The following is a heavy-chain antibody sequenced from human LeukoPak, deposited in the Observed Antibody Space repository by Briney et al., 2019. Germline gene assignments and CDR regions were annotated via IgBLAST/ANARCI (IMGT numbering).Heavy chain of an antibody. CDR2: IYYSGST. Sequence: PSETLSLTCTVSGGSINSYYWSWIRQPPGKGLEWIGYIYYSGSTNYNPSLKSRVTISVDTSKNQFSLKLSSVTAADTAVYYCARLLLWFGESWYFDLWGRGTLVTVSS. V-gene: IGHV4-59*08. D-gene: IGHD3-10*01. CDR1: GGSINSYY. CDR3: ARLLLWFGESWYFDL. J-gene: IGHJ2*01.